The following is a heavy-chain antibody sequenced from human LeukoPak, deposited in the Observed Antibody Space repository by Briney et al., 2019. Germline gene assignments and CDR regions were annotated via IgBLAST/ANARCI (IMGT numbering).Heavy chain of an antibody. J-gene: IGHJ3*02. V-gene: IGHV3-11*01. Sequence: GGSLRLSCAASGFTVSSNYMFWVRQAPGKGLEWVSYISSSGSTIYYADSVKGRFTISRDNAKNSLYLQMNSLRAEDTAVYYCARPKYSYGLSGAFDIWGQGTMVTVSS. CDR2: ISSSGSTI. CDR3: ARPKYSYGLSGAFDI. CDR1: GFTVSSNY. D-gene: IGHD5-18*01.